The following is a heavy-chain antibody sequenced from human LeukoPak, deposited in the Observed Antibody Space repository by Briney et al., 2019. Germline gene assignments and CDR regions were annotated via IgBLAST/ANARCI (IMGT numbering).Heavy chain of an antibody. CDR1: GGSISRGNYY. CDR2: IYSSGRT. V-gene: IGHV4-61*02. D-gene: IGHD6-19*01. CDR3: ARDIHTSDWTKFDY. Sequence: SETLSLTCNLSGGSISRGNYYWTWIRQPAGKGLEWSGRIYSSGRTNYNPSLKSRVTISVDTSKNQFSLNLSSVTAADTAVYYCARDIHTSDWTKFDYWGQGTSVTVSS. J-gene: IGHJ4*02.